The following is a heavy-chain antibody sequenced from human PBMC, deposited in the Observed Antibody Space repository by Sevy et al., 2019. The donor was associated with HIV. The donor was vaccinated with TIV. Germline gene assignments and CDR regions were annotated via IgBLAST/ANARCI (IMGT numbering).Heavy chain of an antibody. Sequence: SETLSLTCTVSGGSISSYSWSWIRQPPGKGLEWIGYIYYSGSTNYNPSLKSRVTISVDTCKKQFSLKLSSVTAADTAVYYCARYGGYYYYYMDVWGKGTTVTVSS. CDR2: IYYSGST. J-gene: IGHJ6*03. CDR3: ARYGGYYYYYMDV. CDR1: GGSISSYS. D-gene: IGHD3-16*01. V-gene: IGHV4-59*01.